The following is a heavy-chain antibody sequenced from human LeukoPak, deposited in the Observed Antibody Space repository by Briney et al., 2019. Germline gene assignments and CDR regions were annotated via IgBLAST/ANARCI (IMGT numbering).Heavy chain of an antibody. J-gene: IGHJ6*03. V-gene: IGHV3-7*01. D-gene: IGHD1-26*01. Sequence: PGGSLRLSCAASRFTFSSYWMSWVRQAPGKGLEWVANIKQDGSEKYYVDSVKGRFTISRDNAKNSLYLQMNSLRAEDTAVYYCARPPWDPEYYYYMDVWGKGTTVTVSS. CDR2: IKQDGSEK. CDR1: RFTFSSYW. CDR3: ARPPWDPEYYYYMDV.